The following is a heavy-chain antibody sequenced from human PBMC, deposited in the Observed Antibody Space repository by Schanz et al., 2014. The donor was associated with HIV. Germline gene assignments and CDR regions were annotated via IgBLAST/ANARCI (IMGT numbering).Heavy chain of an antibody. J-gene: IGHJ4*02. CDR1: GFTFSSYG. V-gene: IGHV3-30*18. Sequence: QVQLVESGGGVVQPGRSLRLSCAASGFTFSSYGIHWVRQAPGKGLEWVAMISYDGSDKYYADSVKGRFTISRDNSKNSLYLELNSLRAEDTAVYYCAKDRAPFGYSSPDPFDFWGQGTLVTVSA. CDR2: ISYDGSDK. CDR3: AKDRAPFGYSSPDPFDF. D-gene: IGHD5-12*01.